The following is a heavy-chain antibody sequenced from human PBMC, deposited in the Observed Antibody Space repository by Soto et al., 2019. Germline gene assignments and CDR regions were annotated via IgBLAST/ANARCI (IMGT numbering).Heavy chain of an antibody. V-gene: IGHV4-59*01. CDR3: ARATLRGGGTPDYYYYYGMDV. J-gene: IGHJ6*02. CDR1: GGSISSYY. D-gene: IGHD1-1*01. Sequence: SETLSLTCTVSGGSISSYYWSWIRQPPGKGLEWIGYIYYSGSTNYNPSLKSRGTISVDTSKNQFSLKLSSVTAADTAVYYCARATLRGGGTPDYYYYYGMDVWGQGTKVTVSS. CDR2: IYYSGST.